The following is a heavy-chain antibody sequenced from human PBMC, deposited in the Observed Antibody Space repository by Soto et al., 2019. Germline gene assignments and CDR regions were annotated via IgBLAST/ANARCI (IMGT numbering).Heavy chain of an antibody. CDR2: IYHSGST. Sequence: QLQLQESGSGLVRPSQTLSLTCAVSGGSISSGGYSWNWIRQPPGKGLEWIGYIYHSGSTLYTPPLKSRVTISVDKPKNQCSLKLSSVTAADPAVYYCARDQRAGNWFDPWGQGTLGTVS. CDR3: ARDQRAGNWFDP. V-gene: IGHV4-30-2*01. D-gene: IGHD3-10*01. CDR1: GGSISSGGYS. J-gene: IGHJ5*02.